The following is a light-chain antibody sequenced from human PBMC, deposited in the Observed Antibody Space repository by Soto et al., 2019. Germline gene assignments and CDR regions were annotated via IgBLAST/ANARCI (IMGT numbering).Light chain of an antibody. CDR3: GTWDSSLNVV. V-gene: IGLV1-51*01. J-gene: IGLJ2*01. Sequence: QSVLTQPPSVSAAPGQKVTISCSGSSSNIGNNYVSWYQQLPGTAPKLLIYDNNKRPSGIPDRFSGSKSGTSATLGITGLQTRDEADYYCGTWDSSLNVVFGGGTKLTVL. CDR1: SSNIGNNY. CDR2: DNN.